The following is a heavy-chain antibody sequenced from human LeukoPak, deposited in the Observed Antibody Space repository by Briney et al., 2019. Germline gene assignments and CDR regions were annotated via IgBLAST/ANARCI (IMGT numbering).Heavy chain of an antibody. J-gene: IGHJ5*02. V-gene: IGHV1-69*02. CDR3: ARVDCSGGSCLFDP. CDR2: IFPILGIA. CDR1: GGTFSSYT. D-gene: IGHD2-15*01. Sequence: SVKVSCKASGGTFSSYTISWVRQAPGQGLEWMGKIFPILGIANYAQKFQGRVTITADKSTSTAYMELSSLRSEDTAVYGCARVDCSGGSCLFDPWGQGTLVTVSS.